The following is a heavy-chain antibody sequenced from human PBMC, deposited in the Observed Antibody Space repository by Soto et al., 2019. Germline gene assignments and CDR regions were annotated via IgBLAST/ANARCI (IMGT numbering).Heavy chain of an antibody. V-gene: IGHV4-39*02. J-gene: IGHJ5*02. Sequence: PSETLSLTCTVSGGSISSSSYYWGWIRQPPGKGLEWIGSIYYSGSTYYNPSLKSRVTISVDTSKNQFSLRAEDTAVYYCARDPLPGYSSGSNWFDPWGQGTLVTVSS. CDR3: ARDPLPGYSSGSNWFDP. D-gene: IGHD6-19*01. CDR2: IYYSGST. CDR1: GGSISSSSYY.